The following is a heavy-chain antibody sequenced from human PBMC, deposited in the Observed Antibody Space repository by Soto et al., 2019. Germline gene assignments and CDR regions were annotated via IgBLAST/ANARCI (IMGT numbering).Heavy chain of an antibody. J-gene: IGHJ4*02. Sequence: GGSLRLSGAASGFTFSSYWISWVRQAPWKGLEWVANIKQDGIEKYYVDSVKGRFTISRDNAKNSLYLQMNSLRAEDTAVYYCARPQYYYDSSGYYGPFDYWGQGTLVTVSS. D-gene: IGHD3-22*01. CDR1: GFTFSSYW. V-gene: IGHV3-7*01. CDR2: IKQDGIEK. CDR3: ARPQYYYDSSGYYGPFDY.